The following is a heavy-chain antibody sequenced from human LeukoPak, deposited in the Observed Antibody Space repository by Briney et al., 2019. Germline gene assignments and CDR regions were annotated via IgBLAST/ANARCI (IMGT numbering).Heavy chain of an antibody. CDR2: IKHNGSP. Sequence: SETLSLTCAVYGGSFRDFYWNWIRQPPGKGLEWIGEIKHNGSPTYTPSLKSRVTISIDTSKNQFSLKVISVTAADTAVYYCARGPIGPTKWSFDVWDQGRMVTVSS. J-gene: IGHJ3*01. CDR1: GGSFRDFY. CDR3: ARGPIGPTKWSFDV. V-gene: IGHV4-34*01. D-gene: IGHD1-26*01.